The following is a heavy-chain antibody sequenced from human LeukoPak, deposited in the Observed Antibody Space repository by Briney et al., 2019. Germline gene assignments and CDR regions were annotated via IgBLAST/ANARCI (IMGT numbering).Heavy chain of an antibody. Sequence: SSETLSLTCTVSGYSINSAFYWGWIRVPPGKGLEWIGSVFHRGTTYYNSSLKSRVNISIDTSKNQFSLKLNSLTAEDTAMYYCAKTLSRTYYYMDVWGKGTTVTVSS. CDR1: GYSINSAFY. CDR2: VFHRGTT. V-gene: IGHV4-38-2*02. J-gene: IGHJ6*03. CDR3: AKTLSRTYYYMDV.